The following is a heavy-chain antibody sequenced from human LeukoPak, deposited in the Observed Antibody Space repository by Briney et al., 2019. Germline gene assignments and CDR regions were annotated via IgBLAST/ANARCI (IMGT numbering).Heavy chain of an antibody. CDR2: ISVSGST. Sequence: PGGSLRLSCEASGFILSTYSMIWVRQAPGKGLEYISYISVSGSTDYADSVKGRFTISRDNAENSLYLQMNSLRAEDTALYYCARKRPNYFDYWGQGTLVTVSS. CDR1: GFILSTYS. CDR3: ARKRPNYFDY. J-gene: IGHJ4*02. V-gene: IGHV3-21*06.